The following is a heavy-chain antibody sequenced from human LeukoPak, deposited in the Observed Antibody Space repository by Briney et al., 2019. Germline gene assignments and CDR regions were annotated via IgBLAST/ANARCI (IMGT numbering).Heavy chain of an antibody. CDR3: ARDGYSYGYTLDY. CDR1: GGSFSGYY. CDR2: INHSGST. D-gene: IGHD5-18*01. V-gene: IGHV4-34*01. J-gene: IGHJ4*02. Sequence: SETLSLTCAVYGGSFSGYYWGWIRQPPGKGLEWIGEINHSGSTNYNPSLKSRVTISVDTSKNQFSLKLSSVTAADTAVYYCARDGYSYGYTLDYWGQGTLVTVSS.